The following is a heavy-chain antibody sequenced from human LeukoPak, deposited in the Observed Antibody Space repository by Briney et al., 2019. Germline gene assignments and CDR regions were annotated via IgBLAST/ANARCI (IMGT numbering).Heavy chain of an antibody. CDR3: AKDLGSGWYDPGSYFDY. V-gene: IGHV3-23*01. D-gene: IGHD6-19*01. J-gene: IGHJ4*02. CDR1: GFTFSNYA. Sequence: GGSLRLSCTASGFTFSNYAMSWVRQAPGKGLEWVSTISGSDGSTYYADSVKGRFTISRDNSKNTLYLQMNSLRAEDTAVYYCAKDLGSGWYDPGSYFDYWGQGTLVTVSS. CDR2: ISGSDGST.